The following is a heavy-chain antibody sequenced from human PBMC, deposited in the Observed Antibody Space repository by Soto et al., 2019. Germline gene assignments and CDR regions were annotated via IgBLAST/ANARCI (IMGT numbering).Heavy chain of an antibody. V-gene: IGHV4-30-2*01. CDR1: GGSITSSGYS. Sequence: PSETLSLTCAVSGGSITSSGYSWSWIRQPPGKGLEWIGYNYPSGTIFYNPSLNSRVTISVDTSNSQFSLRLSSVTAADTAVYYCATYTAYAKYYFDYWGRGTLVTVSS. CDR3: ATYTAYAKYYFDY. J-gene: IGHJ4*02. CDR2: NYPSGTI. D-gene: IGHD5-12*01.